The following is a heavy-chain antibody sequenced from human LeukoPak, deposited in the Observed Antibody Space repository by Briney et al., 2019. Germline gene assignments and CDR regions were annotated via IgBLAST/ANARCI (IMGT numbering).Heavy chain of an antibody. D-gene: IGHD2/OR15-2a*01. CDR3: ASILLSSHYYFNY. CDR2: IYYSGST. CDR1: GGSISSSSYY. Sequence: SETLPLTCTVSGGSISSSSYYWGWIRQPPGKGLEWIGSIYYSGSTYYNPSLKSRVTISVDTSKNQFSLKLSSVTAADTAVYYCASILLSSHYYFNYWGQGTLVTVSS. J-gene: IGHJ4*02. V-gene: IGHV4-39*01.